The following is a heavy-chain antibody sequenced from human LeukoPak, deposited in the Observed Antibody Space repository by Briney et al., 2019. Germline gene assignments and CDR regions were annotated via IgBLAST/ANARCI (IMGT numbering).Heavy chain of an antibody. CDR1: GFTFSNAW. V-gene: IGHV3-15*01. J-gene: IGHJ4*02. D-gene: IGHD5-24*01. CDR3: TTDLGLEMGEDFDY. CDR2: IKSKTDGGTT. Sequence: GGSLRLSCAASGFTFSNAWMSWVRQAPGKGLEWVGRIKSKTDGGTTDYAAPVKGRFTISRDDSKNTLYLQMNGLKTEDTAVYYCTTDLGLEMGEDFDYWGQGTLVTVSS.